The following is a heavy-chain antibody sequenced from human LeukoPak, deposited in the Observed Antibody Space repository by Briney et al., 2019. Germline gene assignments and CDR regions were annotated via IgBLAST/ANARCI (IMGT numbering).Heavy chain of an antibody. D-gene: IGHD5-24*01. CDR3: VRLDAAAGRYLHFYY. Sequence: PSETLSLTCTVSGGSINNYYWSWIRQSPEKGLEWIGYIQDSGSTNYNPALKSRVTISVDTSKNQFSLKLSSVTAADTAVYYCVRLDAAAGRYLHFYYWGQGTLVTVSS. CDR2: IQDSGST. V-gene: IGHV4-59*08. J-gene: IGHJ4*02. CDR1: GGSINNYY.